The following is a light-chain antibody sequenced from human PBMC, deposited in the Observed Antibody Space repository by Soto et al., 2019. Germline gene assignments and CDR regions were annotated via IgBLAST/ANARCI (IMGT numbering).Light chain of an antibody. CDR3: QQYYGAPLA. V-gene: IGKV4-1*01. Sequence: DIVMTQSPDSLAVSLGERATINCKSSQSVLYSSNNKNYLAWYQQKPGQPPKLLIQWASTRESGVPDRFSGSGSGTDLTLTISILQAEDVAVYYCQQYYGAPLAFGGGTKVEIK. CDR2: WAS. CDR1: QSVLYSSNNKNY. J-gene: IGKJ4*01.